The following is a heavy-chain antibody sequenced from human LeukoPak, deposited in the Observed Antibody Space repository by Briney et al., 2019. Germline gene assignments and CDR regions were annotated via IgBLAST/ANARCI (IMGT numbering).Heavy chain of an antibody. J-gene: IGHJ4*02. CDR3: AKASSTSPDYYFDY. Sequence: GGSLRLSCAASGFTFDDYAMHWVRQAPGKGLEWVSGISWNSGSIAYADSVKGRFTISRDNAKNSLYLQMNSLRAEDMALYYCAKASSTSPDYYFDYWGQGTLVTVSS. CDR1: GFTFDDYA. D-gene: IGHD2-2*01. CDR2: ISWNSGSI. V-gene: IGHV3-9*03.